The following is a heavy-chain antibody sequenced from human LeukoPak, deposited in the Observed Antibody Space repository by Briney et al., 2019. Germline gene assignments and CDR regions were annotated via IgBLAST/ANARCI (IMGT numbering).Heavy chain of an antibody. V-gene: IGHV3-48*01. J-gene: IGHJ6*04. D-gene: IGHD3-10*01. Sequence: PGGSLRLSCAVSGYTFSTHSMNWVRQAPGKGLEWVSYIISSSNTIYYADSVKGRFTISRDNAKNSLYLQMNSLRAEGTAVYYCARAVGHGSGSPRMDVWGKGTTFTVSS. CDR3: ARAVGHGSGSPRMDV. CDR1: GYTFSTHS. CDR2: IISSSNTI.